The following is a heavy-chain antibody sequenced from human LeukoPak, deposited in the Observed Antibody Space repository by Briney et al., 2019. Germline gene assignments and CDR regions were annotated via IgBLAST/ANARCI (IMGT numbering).Heavy chain of an antibody. Sequence: VSYIISSGSTIYYPDSVTGRLTISRDNAKNSLYLQMNSLRAEDTAVYYCARESLRSLDYWGQGTLVTVSS. CDR2: IISSGSTI. V-gene: IGHV3-48*03. CDR3: ARESLRSLDY. D-gene: IGHD5-12*01. J-gene: IGHJ4*02.